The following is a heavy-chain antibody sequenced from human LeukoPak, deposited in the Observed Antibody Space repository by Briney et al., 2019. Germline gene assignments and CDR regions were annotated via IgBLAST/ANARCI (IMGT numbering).Heavy chain of an antibody. Sequence: ASVKVSCKASGYTFTSYYMHWVRQAPGQGLEWMGIINPSGGSASYAQKFQGRVTMTRDTSTSTVYMELSSLRSEDTAAYYCASELRYFDWPRTYYYYGMDVWGQGTTVTVSS. D-gene: IGHD3-9*01. V-gene: IGHV1-46*03. J-gene: IGHJ6*02. CDR1: GYTFTSYY. CDR3: ASELRYFDWPRTYYYYGMDV. CDR2: INPSGGSA.